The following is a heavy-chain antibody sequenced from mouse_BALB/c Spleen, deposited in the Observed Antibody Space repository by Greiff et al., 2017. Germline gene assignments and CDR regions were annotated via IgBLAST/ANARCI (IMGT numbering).Heavy chain of an antibody. CDR3: ARLTATGFAY. CDR1: GYTFTSYW. CDR2: INPSTGYT. D-gene: IGHD1-2*01. V-gene: IGHV1-7*01. J-gene: IGHJ3*01. Sequence: QVQLKESGAELAKPGASVKMSCKASGYTFTSYWMHWVKQRPGQGLEWIGYINPSTGYTEYNQKFKDKATLTADKSSSTAYMQLSSLTSEDSAVYYCARLTATGFAYWGQGTLVTVSA.